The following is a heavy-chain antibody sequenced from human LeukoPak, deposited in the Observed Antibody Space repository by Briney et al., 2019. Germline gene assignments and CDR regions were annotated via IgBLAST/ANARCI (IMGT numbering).Heavy chain of an antibody. J-gene: IGHJ5*02. CDR2: INPNSGGT. CDR1: GYTFTGYY. Sequence: ASVKVSCKASGYTFTGYYMHWVRQAPGQGLEWMGRINPNSGGTNYAQKFQGRVTMTRDTSISTAYMELSRLRSDDTAVYYCARVSYYDSSDYSFDPWGQGTLVTVSS. CDR3: ARVSYYDSSDYSFDP. V-gene: IGHV1-2*06. D-gene: IGHD3-22*01.